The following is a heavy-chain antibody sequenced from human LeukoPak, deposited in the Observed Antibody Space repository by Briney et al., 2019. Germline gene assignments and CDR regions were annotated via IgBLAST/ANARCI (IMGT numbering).Heavy chain of an antibody. J-gene: IGHJ4*02. D-gene: IGHD5-24*01. CDR2: ISYDGSNK. CDR3: ARDGEMATFYFDY. V-gene: IGHV3-30*04. Sequence: GRSLRLSCAASGFTFSSYAMHWVRQAPGKGLEWVAVISYDGSNKYYADSVKGRFTISRDNAKNSLYLQMNSLRAEDTAVYYCARDGEMATFYFDYWGQGTLVTVSS. CDR1: GFTFSSYA.